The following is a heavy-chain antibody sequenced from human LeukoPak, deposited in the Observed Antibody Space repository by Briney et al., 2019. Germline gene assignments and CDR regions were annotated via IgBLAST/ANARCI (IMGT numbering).Heavy chain of an antibody. D-gene: IGHD3-22*01. CDR3: ARDTASTYNYYDSSGYYWFDP. CDR1: GFTFSSYG. CDR2: ISYDGSNK. V-gene: IGHV3-30*03. J-gene: IGHJ5*02. Sequence: PGRSLRLSCAASGFTFSSYGMHWVRQTPGKGLEWVAVISYDGSNKYYADSVKGRFTISRDNSKNTLYLQMNSLRAEDTAVYYCARDTASTYNYYDSSGYYWFDPWGQGTLVTVSS.